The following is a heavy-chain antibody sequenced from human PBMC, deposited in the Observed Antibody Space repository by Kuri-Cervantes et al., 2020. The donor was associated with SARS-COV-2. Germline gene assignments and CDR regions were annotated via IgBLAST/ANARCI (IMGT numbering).Heavy chain of an antibody. V-gene: IGHV5-51*01. D-gene: IGHD2-15*01. CDR2: IHPGDSDT. Sequence: GESLKISCKGSGYSFTSYWIGWVRQMPGEGLEWMGIIHPGDSDTRYSPSFQGQVTISADKSISTAYLQWSSLKASDTAMYYCARPGYCSGGSCYSLYYWGQGTLVTVSS. CDR1: GYSFTSYW. J-gene: IGHJ4*02. CDR3: ARPGYCSGGSCYSLYY.